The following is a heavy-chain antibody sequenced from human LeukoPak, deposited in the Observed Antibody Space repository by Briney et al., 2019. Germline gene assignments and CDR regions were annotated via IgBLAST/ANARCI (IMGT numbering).Heavy chain of an antibody. D-gene: IGHD1-7*01. V-gene: IGHV1-46*01. CDR2: INPSGGST. J-gene: IGHJ5*02. Sequence: ASVKVSCKASGYTFTSYYMHWVRQAPGQGLEWMGIINPSGGSTSYAQKFQGRVTMTRDTSTSTVYMELSSLRSEDTAVYYCAREHPLRTGTTSLGLVARVPWFDPWGQGTLVTVSS. CDR1: GYTFTSYY. CDR3: AREHPLRTGTTSLGLVARVPWFDP.